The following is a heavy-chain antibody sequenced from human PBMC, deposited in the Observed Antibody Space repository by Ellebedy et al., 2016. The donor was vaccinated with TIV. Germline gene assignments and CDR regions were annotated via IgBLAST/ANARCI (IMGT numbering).Heavy chain of an antibody. J-gene: IGHJ4*02. CDR1: GFTFSNAW. Sequence: GESLKISCAASGFTFSNAWMSWVRQAPGKGLEWVGRIKSKTDGGTTDYAAPVKGRFTISRDDSKNTLYLQMNSLKTEDTAVYYCTTDFPWFGELSRYFDYWGQGTLVTVSS. CDR2: IKSKTDGGTT. CDR3: TTDFPWFGELSRYFDY. D-gene: IGHD3-10*01. V-gene: IGHV3-15*01.